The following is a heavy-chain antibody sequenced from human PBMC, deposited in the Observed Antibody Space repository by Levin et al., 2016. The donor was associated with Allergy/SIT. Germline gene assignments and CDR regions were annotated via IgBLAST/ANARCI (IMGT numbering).Heavy chain of an antibody. Sequence: GESLKISCAASGFTVSGNYMTWVRQAPGKGLEWVSGIYSSNNTYYAESVKGRFTISRDYSKNRLYLQMNGLRVEDTAVYYCARGVTVTSVSQDAFDIWGQGTMVTVSS. J-gene: IGHJ3*02. CDR1: GFTVSGNY. CDR3: ARGVTVTSVSQDAFDI. V-gene: IGHV3-53*01. CDR2: IYSSNNT. D-gene: IGHD4-17*01.